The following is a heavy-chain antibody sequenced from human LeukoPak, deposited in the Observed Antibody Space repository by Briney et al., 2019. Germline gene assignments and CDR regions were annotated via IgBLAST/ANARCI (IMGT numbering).Heavy chain of an antibody. Sequence: GGSLRLSCAASEFTFTSYEMNWVRQAPGKGLEWVSYISSSGSTIYYADSVKGRFTISRDNAKNSLYLQMNSLRAEDTAVYYCAKDRPSRHYYGSGSANWFDPWGQGTLVTVSS. D-gene: IGHD3-10*01. CDR1: EFTFTSYE. V-gene: IGHV3-48*03. CDR3: AKDRPSRHYYGSGSANWFDP. J-gene: IGHJ5*02. CDR2: ISSSGSTI.